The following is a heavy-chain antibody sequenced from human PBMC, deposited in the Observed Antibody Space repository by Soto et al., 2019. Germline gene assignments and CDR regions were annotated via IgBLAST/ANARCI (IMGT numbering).Heavy chain of an antibody. CDR1: GGSFRGYY. CDR2: IIHSGST. V-gene: IGHV4-34*01. Sequence: QVQLQQWGAGLLKPSETLSLTCAVYGGSFRGYYWSWIRQPPGKGLEWIGEIIHSGSTKYNPSLRSRVTISVDTCKNQFSLRLSSVTAADTAVFYCARGFGTLVRGIIREYSGMDVWGQGTTVTVSS. CDR3: ARGFGTLVRGIIREYSGMDV. J-gene: IGHJ6*02. D-gene: IGHD3-10*01.